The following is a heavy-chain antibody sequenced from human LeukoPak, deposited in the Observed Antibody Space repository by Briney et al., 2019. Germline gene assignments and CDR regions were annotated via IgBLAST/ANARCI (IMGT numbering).Heavy chain of an antibody. Sequence: SETLSLTCTVPGGSISSSSYYWGWIRQPPGKGLEWIGSIYYSGSTYYNPSLKSRVTISVDTSKNQFSLKLSSVTAADTAVYYCARDLAWGAFDYWGQGTLVSVSS. V-gene: IGHV4-39*07. J-gene: IGHJ4*02. CDR1: GGSISSSSYY. D-gene: IGHD7-27*01. CDR2: IYYSGST. CDR3: ARDLAWGAFDY.